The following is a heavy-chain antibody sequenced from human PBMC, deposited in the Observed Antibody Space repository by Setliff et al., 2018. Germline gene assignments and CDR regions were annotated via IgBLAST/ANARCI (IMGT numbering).Heavy chain of an antibody. V-gene: IGHV4-59*11. CDR1: GHAINSHY. CDR2: IHYTGTT. Sequence: SETLSLTCTVSGHAINSHYWSWIRQPPGKRLEYIGYIHYTGTTNYSPSLKGRVTITLDTSRNQFSLKLSSVTAADTAVYFCVRGFGCGEGICIYQFDQWGRGVQVTVSS. D-gene: IGHD3-10*01. CDR3: VRGFGCGEGICIYQFDQ. J-gene: IGHJ1*01.